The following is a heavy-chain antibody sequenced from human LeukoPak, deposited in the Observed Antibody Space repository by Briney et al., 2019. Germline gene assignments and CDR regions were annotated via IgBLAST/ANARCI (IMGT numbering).Heavy chain of an antibody. V-gene: IGHV4-38-2*02. D-gene: IGHD5-18*01. Sequence: PSETLSLTCTVSGYSISTTYYGGWIRQPPGKGLEWIATISHSGSTYYTPSLRSRLTISLDTSKNQFSLKLTSVTAADMAVYYCARVNTPVATFDYWGQGALVTVSS. CDR3: ARVNTPVATFDY. CDR2: ISHSGST. CDR1: GYSISTTYY. J-gene: IGHJ4*02.